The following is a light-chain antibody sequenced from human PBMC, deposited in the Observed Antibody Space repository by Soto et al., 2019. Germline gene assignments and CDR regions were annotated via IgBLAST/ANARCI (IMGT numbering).Light chain of an antibody. Sequence: EIVMTQSPATLSVSPGERASLSCRASQSIRTNLAWYQQKPGQAPRLLIYVASTRAAGIPARFSGSGSGTEFTLTIDSLQSEDFEIYYCQHYNNWPLTFGAGTKVDIX. CDR2: VAS. J-gene: IGKJ4*01. CDR3: QHYNNWPLT. V-gene: IGKV3-15*01. CDR1: QSIRTN.